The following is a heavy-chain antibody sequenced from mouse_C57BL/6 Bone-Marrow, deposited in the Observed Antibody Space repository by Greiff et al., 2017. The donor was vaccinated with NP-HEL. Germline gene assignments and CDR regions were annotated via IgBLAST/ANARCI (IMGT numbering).Heavy chain of an antibody. CDR2: ISNGGGST. CDR1: GFTFSDYY. J-gene: IGHJ1*03. V-gene: IGHV5-12*01. CDR3: ASLYGSRYFDV. Sequence: EVKVEESGGGLVQPGGSLKLSCAASGFTFSDYYMYWVRQTPEKRLEWVAYISNGGGSTYYPDTVKGRFTISRDNAKNTLYLQMSRLKSEDTAMYYCASLYGSRYFDVWGTGTTVTVSS. D-gene: IGHD1-1*01.